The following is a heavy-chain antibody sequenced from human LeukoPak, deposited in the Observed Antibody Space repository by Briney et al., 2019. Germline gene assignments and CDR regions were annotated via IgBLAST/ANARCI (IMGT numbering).Heavy chain of an antibody. Sequence: GGSLRLSCAASGFTVSSNYMSWVRQAPGKGLEWVSVIYSGGSTYYADSVKGRFTISRDNSKNTLYLQMNSLRAEDTAVYYCARGGSYDYAPFDYWGQGTLVTVSS. CDR2: IYSGGST. CDR1: GFTVSSNY. CDR3: ARGGSYDYAPFDY. V-gene: IGHV3-66*01. D-gene: IGHD3-16*01. J-gene: IGHJ4*02.